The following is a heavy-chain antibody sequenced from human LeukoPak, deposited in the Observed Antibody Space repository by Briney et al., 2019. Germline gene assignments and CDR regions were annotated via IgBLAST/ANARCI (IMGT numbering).Heavy chain of an antibody. CDR3: ARTLPGGDYVGGSYP. CDR2: IYYSGST. V-gene: IGHV4-59*01. Sequence: SETLSLTCTVSGGSISSYYWSWIRQPPGKGLEWIGYIYYSGSTNYDPSLKSRVTISVDTSKNQFSLKLSSVTAADTAVYYCARTLPGGDYVGGSYPWGQGTLVTVSS. J-gene: IGHJ5*02. CDR1: GGSISSYY. D-gene: IGHD3-16*01.